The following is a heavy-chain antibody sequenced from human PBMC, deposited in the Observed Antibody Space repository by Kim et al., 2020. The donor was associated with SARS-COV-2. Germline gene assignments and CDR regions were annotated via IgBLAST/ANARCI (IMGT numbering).Heavy chain of an antibody. V-gene: IGHV1-24*01. J-gene: IGHJ4*02. CDR3: ATFSSYGSNSAFDY. CDR1: GYTLSKLS. Sequence: ASVKVSCKVSGYTLSKLSMHWVRQAPGKGLEWMGGFDPEDGETIYAQKFQGRVTMTEDTSTDTAYMELSSLRFEDTALYYCATFSSYGSNSAFDYWGQGTLVSVSS. CDR2: FDPEDGET. D-gene: IGHD4-17*01.